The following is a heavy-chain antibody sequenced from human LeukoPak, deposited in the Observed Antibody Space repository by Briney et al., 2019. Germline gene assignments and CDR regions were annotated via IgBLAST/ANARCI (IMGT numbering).Heavy chain of an antibody. CDR3: AKASLWFGELAEDWFDP. Sequence: PGGSLRLSCAASGFTFSSYGMHWVRQAPGKGLEWVAFIRYDGSNKYYADSVKGRFTISRDNSKNTLYLQMNSLRAEDTAVYYCAKASLWFGELAEDWFDPWGQGTLVTVSS. CDR2: IRYDGSNK. J-gene: IGHJ5*02. V-gene: IGHV3-30*02. D-gene: IGHD3-10*01. CDR1: GFTFSSYG.